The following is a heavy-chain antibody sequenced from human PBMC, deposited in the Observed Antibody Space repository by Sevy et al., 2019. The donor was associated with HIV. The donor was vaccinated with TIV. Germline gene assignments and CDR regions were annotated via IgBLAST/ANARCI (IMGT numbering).Heavy chain of an antibody. CDR2: ISSSSSTI. V-gene: IGHV3-48*02. CDR1: GFTFSSYS. J-gene: IGHJ5*02. Sequence: GGSLRLSCAASGFTFSSYSMNWVRQAPGKGLEWISYISSSSSTIYYGHSVKGRFTISRDNAKNSLYLQMNSLRDQDRAVYYGERDALDYVGGNTYNWFDPWGQGTLVTVSS. CDR3: ERDALDYVGGNTYNWFDP. D-gene: IGHD3-16*01.